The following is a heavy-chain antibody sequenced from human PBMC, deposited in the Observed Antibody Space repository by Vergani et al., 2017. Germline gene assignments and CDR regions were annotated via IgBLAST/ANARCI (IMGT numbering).Heavy chain of an antibody. D-gene: IGHD6-13*01. CDR3: ARAEQLVDYYYGMDV. V-gene: IGHV3-30*03. CDR1: GFTFSSYG. CDR2: ISYDGSNK. Sequence: QVQLVESGGGVVQPGRSLRLSCAASGFTFSSYGMHWVRQAPGKGLEWVAVISYDGSNKYYADSVKGRFTISRDNSKNTLYLQMNSLRAEDTAVYYCARAEQLVDYYYGMDVWGQGTTVTVSS. J-gene: IGHJ6*02.